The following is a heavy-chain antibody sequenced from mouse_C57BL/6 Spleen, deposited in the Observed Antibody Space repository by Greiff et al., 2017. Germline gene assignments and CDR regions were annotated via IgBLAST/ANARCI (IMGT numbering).Heavy chain of an antibody. CDR2: ISDGGSYT. V-gene: IGHV5-4*01. CDR3: ARDLNDGYQSYYAMDY. CDR1: GFTFSSYA. Sequence: EVHLVESGGGLVKPGGSLKLSCAASGFTFSSYAMSWVRQTPEKRLEWVATISDGGSYTYYPDNVKGRFTISRDNAKNNLYLQMSHLKSEDTAMYYCARDLNDGYQSYYAMDYWGQGTSVTVSS. D-gene: IGHD2-3*01. J-gene: IGHJ4*01.